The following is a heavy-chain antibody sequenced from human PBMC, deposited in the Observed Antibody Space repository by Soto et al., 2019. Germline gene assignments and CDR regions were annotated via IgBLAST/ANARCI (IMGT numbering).Heavy chain of an antibody. Sequence: GGSLRLSCAASGFTFSGSAMHWVRQASGKGLEWVGRIRSKANSYATAYAASVKGRFTISRDDSKNTAYLQMNSLKTEDTAVYYCTTHNPQPQNYIVATIGFDDYWGQGTLVTVSS. D-gene: IGHD5-12*01. CDR1: GFTFSGSA. CDR3: TTHNPQPQNYIVATIGFDDY. CDR2: IRSKANSYAT. J-gene: IGHJ4*02. V-gene: IGHV3-73*01.